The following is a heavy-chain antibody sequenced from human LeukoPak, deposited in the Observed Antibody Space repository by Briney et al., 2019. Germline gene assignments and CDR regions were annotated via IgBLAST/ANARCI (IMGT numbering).Heavy chain of an antibody. CDR1: GGSFSGYY. Sequence: SETLSLTCAVYGGSFSGYYWSWIRQPPGKGLEWIGEINHSGSTNYNPSLKSRVTISVDTSKNQFSLKLSSVTGADTAVYYCARGDGLNGADDYWGQGTLVTVSS. D-gene: IGHD4-17*01. J-gene: IGHJ4*02. CDR3: ARGDGLNGADDY. CDR2: INHSGST. V-gene: IGHV4-34*01.